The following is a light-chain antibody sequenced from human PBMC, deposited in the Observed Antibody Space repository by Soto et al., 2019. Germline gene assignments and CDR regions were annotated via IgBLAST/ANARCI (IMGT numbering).Light chain of an antibody. CDR2: AAS. J-gene: IGKJ1*01. Sequence: EIVITQSPATLSVSRGERATLSCRASQSVSSNLAWYQQKPGQAPGLLIYAASTRATGIPARFSGSGSGTEFTLTISSLQSEDFAVYYCQQYNNWPPWTLGQGTKVDIK. CDR1: QSVSSN. CDR3: QQYNNWPPWT. V-gene: IGKV3-15*01.